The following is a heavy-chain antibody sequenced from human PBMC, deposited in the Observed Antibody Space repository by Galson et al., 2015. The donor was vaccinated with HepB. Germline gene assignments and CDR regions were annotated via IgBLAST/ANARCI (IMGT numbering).Heavy chain of an antibody. CDR1: GFTLSNYA. V-gene: IGHV3-30*04. CDR2: ISNDGTNQ. D-gene: IGHD3-16*01. CDR3: ARGITRTTDYISKHYYSGMDI. J-gene: IGHJ6*02. Sequence: SLRLSCAASGFTLSNYAMHWVRQAPGKGLEWVAVISNDGTNQFYGDSVQGRFTISRDNSRNALYLRMNSLKSGDTAVYYCARGITRTTDYISKHYYSGMDIWGQGTTVTVSS.